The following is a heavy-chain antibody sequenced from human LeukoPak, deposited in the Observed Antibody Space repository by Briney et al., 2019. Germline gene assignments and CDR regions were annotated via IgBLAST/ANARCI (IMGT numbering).Heavy chain of an antibody. CDR3: AREISADSSGYYYDYWYFDL. J-gene: IGHJ2*01. D-gene: IGHD3-22*01. CDR2: IIPIFGTA. V-gene: IGHV1-69*05. Sequence: SVKVSCKASGGTFSSYAISWVRQAPGQGLERMGRIIPIFGTANYAQKFQGRVTITTDESTSTAYMELSSLRSEDTAVYYCAREISADSSGYYYDYWYFDLWGRGTLVTVSS. CDR1: GGTFSSYA.